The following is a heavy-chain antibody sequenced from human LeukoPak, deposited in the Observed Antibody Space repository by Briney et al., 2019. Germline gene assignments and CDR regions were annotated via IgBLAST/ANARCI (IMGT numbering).Heavy chain of an antibody. J-gene: IGHJ4*02. V-gene: IGHV3-7*03. Sequence: GGSLRLSCAASKFSFSDYSMHWVRQAPGKGLEWVANIKQDGSEKYYVDSVKGRFTISRDNAKNSLFLQMNSLRSDDTAVYYCARERGSPSSPGDAADYWGQGTLVTVSS. CDR3: ARERGSPSSPGDAADY. D-gene: IGHD1-26*01. CDR2: IKQDGSEK. CDR1: KFSFSDYS.